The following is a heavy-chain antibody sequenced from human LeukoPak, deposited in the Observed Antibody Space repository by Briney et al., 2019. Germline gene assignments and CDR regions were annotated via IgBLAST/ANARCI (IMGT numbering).Heavy chain of an antibody. CDR2: IIPILGIA. CDR1: GGTFSSYA. Sequence: GASVKVSCKASGGTFSSYAISWVRQAPGQGLDWMGRIIPILGIANYAQKFQGRVTITADKSTSTAYMELSSLRSEDTAVYYCARGPAGYYYYGMDVWGQGTTVTVSS. V-gene: IGHV1-69*04. J-gene: IGHJ6*02. CDR3: ARGPAGYYYYGMDV.